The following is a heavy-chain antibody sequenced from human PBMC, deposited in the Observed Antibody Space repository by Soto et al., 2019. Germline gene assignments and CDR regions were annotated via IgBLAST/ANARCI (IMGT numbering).Heavy chain of an antibody. D-gene: IGHD2-2*01. CDR1: GFTFSSYS. CDR2: ISSSSSYI. CDR3: ARGVYQLSGYCSSTSCSYYFDY. V-gene: IGHV3-21*01. Sequence: EVQLVESGGGLVKPGGSLRLSCAASGFTFSSYSMNWVRQAPGKGLEWVSSISSSSSYIYYADSVMGRFTISRDNAKNSLYLQMNSLRAEDTAVYYCARGVYQLSGYCSSTSCSYYFDYWGQGTLVTVSS. J-gene: IGHJ4*02.